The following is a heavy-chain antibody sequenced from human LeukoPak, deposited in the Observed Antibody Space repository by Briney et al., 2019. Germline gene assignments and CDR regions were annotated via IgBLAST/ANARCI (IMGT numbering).Heavy chain of an antibody. CDR1: GGSISSYY. V-gene: IGHV4-59*08. CDR3: ARHGLDWFDP. J-gene: IGHJ5*02. CDR2: IYYSGST. Sequence: PSETLSLTCTVSGGSISSYYWSWIRQPPGKGLEWIGYIYYSGSTNYNPSLKSRVTISVDTSKNQFSLKLSSVTAADTAMYYCARHGLDWFDPWGQGTLVTVSS. D-gene: IGHD5/OR15-5a*01.